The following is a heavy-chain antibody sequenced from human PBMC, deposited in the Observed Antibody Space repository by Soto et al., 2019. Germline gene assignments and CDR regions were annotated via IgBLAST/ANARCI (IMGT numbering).Heavy chain of an antibody. CDR3: AKGSSTPLSGDS. D-gene: IGHD1-1*01. J-gene: IGHJ4*02. CDR2: VSAFNGEK. CDR1: GYTFTNYG. Sequence: VQLVQSGPEVRNSGVSVKVSCKASGYTFTNYGINWVRQAPGQGLEWMGWVSAFNGEKTYAQKVQDRIIMTTDTSTSTAYMELRSLRSDDTAVYYCAKGSSTPLSGDSWGQGTLVTVSS. V-gene: IGHV1-18*01.